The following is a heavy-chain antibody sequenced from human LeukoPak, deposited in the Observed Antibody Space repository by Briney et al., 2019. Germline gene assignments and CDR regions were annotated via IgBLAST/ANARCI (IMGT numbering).Heavy chain of an antibody. CDR2: ISGDGGNA. J-gene: IGHJ6*02. V-gene: IGHV3-43*02. Sequence: GGSLRLSCAASGFTFEDYAMHWVRQAPGKGLEWVSFISGDGGNAYYADSVKGRFTISRDNSKNSLYLQMNSLRTEDTALYYCAKERTNYYYYYGMDVWGQGTTVTVSS. CDR1: GFTFEDYA. CDR3: AKERTNYYYYYGMDV.